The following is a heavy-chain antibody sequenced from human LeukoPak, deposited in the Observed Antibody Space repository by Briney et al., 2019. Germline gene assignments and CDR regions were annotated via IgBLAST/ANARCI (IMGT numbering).Heavy chain of an antibody. CDR3: ARVGAYDFWSGQVVDY. CDR1: GFTFSSYA. J-gene: IGHJ4*02. Sequence: PGGSLRLSCAASGFTFSSYAMHWVRQAPGKGLEWVSAISGSGGSTYYADSVKGRFTISRDNSKNTLYLQMNSLRAEDTAVYYCARVGAYDFWSGQVVDYWGQGTLVTVSS. V-gene: IGHV3-23*01. D-gene: IGHD3-3*01. CDR2: ISGSGGST.